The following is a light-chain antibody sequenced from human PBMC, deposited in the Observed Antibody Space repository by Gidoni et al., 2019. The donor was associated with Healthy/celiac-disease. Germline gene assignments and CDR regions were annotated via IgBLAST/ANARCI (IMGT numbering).Light chain of an antibody. J-gene: IGKJ4*01. Sequence: DMVMTQSPLSLPVTPGEPASISCRSSQSLLHSNGYNYLDWYLQKPGQSPQLLIYLGSNRASGVPDRFSGRVTGTDFTLKISRVEAEDVGVYYCMQALQTPLTFGGGTKVEIK. CDR3: MQALQTPLT. CDR1: QSLLHSNGYNY. V-gene: IGKV2-28*01. CDR2: LGS.